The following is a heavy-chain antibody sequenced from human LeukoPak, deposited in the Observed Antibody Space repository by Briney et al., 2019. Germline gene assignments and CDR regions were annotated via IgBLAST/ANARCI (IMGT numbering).Heavy chain of an antibody. D-gene: IGHD5/OR15-5a*01. CDR2: ITWNGGNT. CDR3: ARDRFRVPIDH. Sequence: GESLRFSCAASGFTFNTFTLIWVRQAPGKGLEWVSGITWNGGNTDYADSVKGRFTISRDNAKNFLYLQMNSLRAEDTALYYCARDRFRVPIDHWGQGTLVTVSS. V-gene: IGHV3-20*04. J-gene: IGHJ4*02. CDR1: GFTFNTFT.